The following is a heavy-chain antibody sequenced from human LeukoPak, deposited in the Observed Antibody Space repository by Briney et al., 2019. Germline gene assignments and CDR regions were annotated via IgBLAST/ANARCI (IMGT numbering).Heavy chain of an antibody. CDR1: GGSFSGYY. CDR2: IYHSGST. J-gene: IGHJ2*01. CDR3: ARAGDIVVVVADWYFDL. Sequence: PSETLSLTCAVYGGSFSGYYWSWIRQPPWKGLEWIGSIYHSGSTYYNPSLKSRVTISVDTSKNQFSLKLSSVTAADTAVYYCARAGDIVVVVADWYFDLWGRGTLVTVSS. V-gene: IGHV4-34*01. D-gene: IGHD2-15*01.